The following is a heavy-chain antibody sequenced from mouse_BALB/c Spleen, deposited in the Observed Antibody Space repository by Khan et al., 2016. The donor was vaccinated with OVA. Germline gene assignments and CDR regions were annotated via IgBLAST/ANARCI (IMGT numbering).Heavy chain of an antibody. J-gene: IGHJ3*01. V-gene: IGHV1-9*01. CDR2: ILPGNGRN. D-gene: IGHD1-1*01. CDR3: ARRNYYGSSTWFGY. CDR1: GYTFSSYW. Sequence: QVQLQQSGAELMKPGASVKISCKATGYTFSSYWIEWVKQRPGHGLEWFGEILPGNGRNYYNEKFKGKATFTVDTSSNTAYMQLSSLTSEDSAVFYCARRNYYGSSTWFGYWGQGTMVTVSA.